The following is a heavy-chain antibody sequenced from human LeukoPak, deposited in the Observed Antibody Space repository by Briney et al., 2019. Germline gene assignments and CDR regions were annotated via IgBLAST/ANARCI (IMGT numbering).Heavy chain of an antibody. Sequence: GGSLRLSCAASGFPFSTYSLSWVRQAPGKGLEWVSYISSSSNTIYYADSVKGRFTISRDNAKNSLYLQMNSLRDEDTAVYYCTGQLQLNYWGRGTLVTVSS. J-gene: IGHJ4*02. V-gene: IGHV3-48*02. D-gene: IGHD2-15*01. CDR1: GFPFSTYS. CDR2: ISSSSNTI. CDR3: TGQLQLNY.